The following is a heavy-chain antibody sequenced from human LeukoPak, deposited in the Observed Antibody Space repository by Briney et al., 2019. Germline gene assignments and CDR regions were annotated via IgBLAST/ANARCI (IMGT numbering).Heavy chain of an antibody. CDR2: ISGSGGST. CDR1: GFTFSSYA. CDR3: AKDHQYSSPGRYFDY. Sequence: GGSLRLSCAASGFTFSSYAMSWVRQAPGKGLEWVSAISGSGGSTYYADSVKGRFTISGDNSKNTLYLQMNSLRAEDTAVYYCAKDHQYSSPGRYFDYWGQGTLVTVSS. V-gene: IGHV3-23*01. J-gene: IGHJ4*02. D-gene: IGHD5-12*01.